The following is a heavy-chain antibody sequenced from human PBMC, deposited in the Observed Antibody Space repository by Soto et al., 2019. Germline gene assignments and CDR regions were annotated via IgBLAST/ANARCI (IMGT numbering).Heavy chain of an antibody. CDR2: IYYSGST. CDR3: ATLPPRIVVALLPIPT. J-gene: IGHJ5*02. CDR1: GGSISSYY. Sequence: PSETLSLTCTVSGGSISSYYWSWIRQPPGKGLEWIGYIYYSGSTNYNPSLKSRVTISVDTSKNQFSLKLSSVTAADTAVYYCATLPPRIVVALLPIPTWGQGILVTVSS. V-gene: IGHV4-59*12. D-gene: IGHD2-21*01.